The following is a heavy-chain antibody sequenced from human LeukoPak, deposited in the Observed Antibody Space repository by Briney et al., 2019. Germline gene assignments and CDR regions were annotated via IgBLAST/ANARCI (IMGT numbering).Heavy chain of an antibody. CDR3: ARGAGGFDY. CDR1: GFTFSEHW. Sequence: PGGSLRVSCAASGFTFSEHWMHWVRQVPGKGPVGVAHVTGDATSTSYVESVKGRFTISRDNAKNTLYLQMNSLRAEDTAVYYCARGAGGFDYWGQGILVTVSS. V-gene: IGHV3-74*01. CDR2: VTGDATST. D-gene: IGHD6-13*01. J-gene: IGHJ4*02.